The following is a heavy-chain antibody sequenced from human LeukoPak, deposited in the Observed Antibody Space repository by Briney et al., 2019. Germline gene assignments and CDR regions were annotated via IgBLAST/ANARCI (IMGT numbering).Heavy chain of an antibody. CDR2: IKQDGSET. V-gene: IGHV3-7*03. D-gene: IGHD3-22*01. CDR1: GFTFSSYW. J-gene: IGHJ4*02. CDR3: ARGFYPDRTMIVVVVDY. Sequence: PGGSLRLSCAASGFTFSSYWMSWVRQAPGKGLEWVASIKQDGSETYYVDSVKGRFTISRDNAKNSLYLQMNSLRAEDTAVYYCARGFYPDRTMIVVVVDYWGQGSLVTVSS.